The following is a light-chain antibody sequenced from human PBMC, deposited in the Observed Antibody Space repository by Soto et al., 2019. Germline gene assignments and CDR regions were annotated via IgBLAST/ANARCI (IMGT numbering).Light chain of an antibody. CDR2: EVS. Sequence: QSVLTQPASVSGSPGQSIAISCTGTSSDVGIYKYVSWFQHHPGKAPKLIIFEVSNRPSGISDRFSGFKSANTAYLTISGLQPEDEADYHCSSYTTSRTVVFGGGTKLTVL. CDR1: SSDVGIYKY. J-gene: IGLJ2*01. CDR3: SSYTTSRTVV. V-gene: IGLV2-14*01.